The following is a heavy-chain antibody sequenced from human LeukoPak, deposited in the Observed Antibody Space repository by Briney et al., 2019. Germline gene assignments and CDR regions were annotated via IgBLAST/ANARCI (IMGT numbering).Heavy chain of an antibody. CDR2: IDHSGST. V-gene: IGHV4-34*01. CDR3: ARRPHYYDSSGYLDY. D-gene: IGHD3-22*01. CDR1: GGSFSGYY. Sequence: SETLSLTCAVYGGSFSGYYCSWIRQPPGKGLEWIGEIDHSGSTNYNLSLKSRVTISVDTSKNQFSLKLSSVTAADTAVYYCARRPHYYDSSGYLDYWGQGTLVTVSS. J-gene: IGHJ4*02.